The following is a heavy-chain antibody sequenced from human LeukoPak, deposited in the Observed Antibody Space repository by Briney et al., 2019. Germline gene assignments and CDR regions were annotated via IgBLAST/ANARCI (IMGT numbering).Heavy chain of an antibody. Sequence: PGGSLRLSCAASGFTFSNYWMTWVRQPPGKGLEWVADIKQDGSEKLYVKSVRGRFTISRDNAKMSLFLQMNSLRGEDTAVYCCARDNGVVHGVYYMDVWGKGTTVTVS. CDR3: ARDNGVVHGVYYMDV. CDR2: IKQDGSEK. V-gene: IGHV3-7*01. CDR1: GFTFSNYW. D-gene: IGHD3-3*01. J-gene: IGHJ6*03.